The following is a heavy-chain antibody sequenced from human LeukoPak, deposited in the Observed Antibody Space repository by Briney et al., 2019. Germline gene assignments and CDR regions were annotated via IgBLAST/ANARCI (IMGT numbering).Heavy chain of an antibody. J-gene: IGHJ4*02. CDR2: IYSGGST. Sequence: GGSLRLSCAASGFTVSSNYMSWVRQAPGKGLEWVSVIYSGGSTYYADSVKGRFTISRDNSENTLYLQMNSLRAEDTAVYYCARDRGSGWPFGYWGQGTLVTVSS. CDR1: GFTVSSNY. V-gene: IGHV3-66*01. D-gene: IGHD6-19*01. CDR3: ARDRGSGWPFGY.